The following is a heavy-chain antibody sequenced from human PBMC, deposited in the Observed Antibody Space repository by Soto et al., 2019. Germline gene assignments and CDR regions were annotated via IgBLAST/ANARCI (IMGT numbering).Heavy chain of an antibody. J-gene: IGHJ5*02. D-gene: IGHD3-9*01. CDR1: GGSISSGDYY. V-gene: IGHV4-30-4*01. CDR3: ARDDYDILTGS. Sequence: SETLSLTCTVSGGSISSGDYYWSWIRQPPGKGLEWIGYIYYSGSTYYNPSLKSRVTISVDTSKTQFSLKLSSVTAADTAVYYCARDDYDILTGSWGQGTLVTVSS. CDR2: IYYSGST.